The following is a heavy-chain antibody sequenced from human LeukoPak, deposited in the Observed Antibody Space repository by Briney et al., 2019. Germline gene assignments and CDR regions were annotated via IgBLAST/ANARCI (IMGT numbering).Heavy chain of an antibody. CDR2: INHSGST. V-gene: IGHV4-34*01. CDR3: ARGRVLSYSSSWYGRWFDP. CDR1: GGSFSGYY. D-gene: IGHD6-13*01. J-gene: IGHJ5*02. Sequence: SETLSLTCAVYGGSFSGYYWSWIRQPPGKGLEWIGEINHSGSTNYNPSLKSRVTISVDTSKNQFSLKLSSVTAADTAVYYCARGRVLSYSSSWYGRWFDPWGQGTLVTVPS.